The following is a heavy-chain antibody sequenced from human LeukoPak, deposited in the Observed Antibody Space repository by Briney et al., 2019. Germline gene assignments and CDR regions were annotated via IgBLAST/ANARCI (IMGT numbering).Heavy chain of an antibody. CDR1: GYSFTSYW. CDR2: IYPDDSDT. D-gene: IGHD6-19*01. V-gene: IGHV5-51*01. CDR3: ARQRRSSGWPNDY. J-gene: IGHJ4*02. Sequence: GESLKISCKGSGYSFTSYWIAWVRQLPGKGLEWMGIIYPDDSDTTYSPSFQGPVTITADKSISTAYLQWSSLKASDNAMYYCARQRRSSGWPNDYWGQGTLVTVSS.